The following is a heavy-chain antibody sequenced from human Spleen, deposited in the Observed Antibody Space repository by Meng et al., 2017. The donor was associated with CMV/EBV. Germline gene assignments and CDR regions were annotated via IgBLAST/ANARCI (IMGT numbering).Heavy chain of an antibody. CDR1: GFTFSSYA. D-gene: IGHD5-12*01. CDR2: ISYDGSNK. Sequence: GESLKISCAASGFTFSSYAMHWVRQAPGKGLEWVAVISYDGSNKYYADSVKGRFTISRDNSGNTLYLQMNSLRADDTAIYYCAKYGRDAYSGFAHWGQGTLVTVSS. J-gene: IGHJ4*02. CDR3: AKYGRDAYSGFAH. V-gene: IGHV3-30-3*02.